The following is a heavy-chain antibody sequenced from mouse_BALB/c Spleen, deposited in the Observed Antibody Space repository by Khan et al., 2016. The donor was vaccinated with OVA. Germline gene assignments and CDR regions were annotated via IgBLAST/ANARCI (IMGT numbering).Heavy chain of an antibody. CDR1: GYSITSDYA. CDR2: ISYSGST. CDR3: AREGIYYHGSSQA. Sequence: EVQLQESGPGLVKPSQSLSLTCTVTGYSITSDYAWNWIRQFPGNKLEWMGYISYSGSTSYNPSLKSRISITRDTSKNQFFLQLNSVTTEDTATYYCAREGIYYHGSSQAWGQGTLVTVSA. J-gene: IGHJ3*01. D-gene: IGHD1-1*01. V-gene: IGHV3-2*02.